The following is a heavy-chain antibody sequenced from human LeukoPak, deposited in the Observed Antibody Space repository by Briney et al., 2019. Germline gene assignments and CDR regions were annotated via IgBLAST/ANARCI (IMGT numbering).Heavy chain of an antibody. CDR1: GGTFSSYA. Sequence: SVKVSCKASGGTFSSYAISWVRQAPGQGLEWMGGIIPIFGTANYAQKFQGRVTITADESTSTAYMELSSLRSEDTAVYYCARDDPSIAVAGTHGAFDYWGQGTPVTVSS. CDR3: ARDDPSIAVAGTHGAFDY. J-gene: IGHJ4*02. CDR2: IIPIFGTA. V-gene: IGHV1-69*13. D-gene: IGHD6-19*01.